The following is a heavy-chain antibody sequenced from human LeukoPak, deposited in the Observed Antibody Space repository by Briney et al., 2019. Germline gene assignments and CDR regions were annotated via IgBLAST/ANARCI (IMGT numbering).Heavy chain of an antibody. Sequence: GGSLRLSCAASGFTFSSYAMHWVRQAPGKGLEWVAVISYDGSNKYYADSVKGRFTISRDNSKNTLYLQMNSLRAEDTAVYYCAKDFITMIVVVRDAFDIWGQGTMVTVSS. CDR3: AKDFITMIVVVRDAFDI. CDR1: GFTFSSYA. J-gene: IGHJ3*02. CDR2: ISYDGSNK. D-gene: IGHD3-22*01. V-gene: IGHV3-30*04.